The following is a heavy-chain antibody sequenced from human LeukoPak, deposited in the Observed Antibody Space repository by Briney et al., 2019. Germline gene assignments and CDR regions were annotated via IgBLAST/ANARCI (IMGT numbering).Heavy chain of an antibody. CDR3: ARLEPGHYYYYYYYMDV. V-gene: IGHV3-7*01. CDR1: GFTFSSYW. J-gene: IGHJ6*03. CDR2: IKQDGSEK. D-gene: IGHD1-1*01. Sequence: GGSLRLSCAASGFTFSSYWMSWVRQAPGKGLEWVANIKQDGSEKYYVDSVKGRFTISRDNAKNSLYLQMNSLRAEDTAVYYCARLEPGHYYYYYYYMDVWGKGTTVTVSS.